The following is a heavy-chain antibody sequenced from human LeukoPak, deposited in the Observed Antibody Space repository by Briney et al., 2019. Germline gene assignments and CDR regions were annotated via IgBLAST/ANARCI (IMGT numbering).Heavy chain of an antibody. J-gene: IGHJ4*02. D-gene: IGHD3-10*01. Sequence: SETLSLTCTVSGDSISNYYWSWIRQPPGKGLEWIGYIFSGGNTNYNPSLQSRVAISVDTSKKQISLKLRSVTAADAAVYYCARAASYFYGSGIDSWGQGTQVIVSS. CDR3: ARAASYFYGSGIDS. CDR2: IFSGGNT. V-gene: IGHV4-59*12. CDR1: GDSISNYY.